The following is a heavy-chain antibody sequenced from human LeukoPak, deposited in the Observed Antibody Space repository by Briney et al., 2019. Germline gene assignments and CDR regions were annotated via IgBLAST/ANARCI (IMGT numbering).Heavy chain of an antibody. CDR3: ARAVGELFPFDY. V-gene: IGHV1-3*04. D-gene: IGHD3-10*01. CDR1: GYTFTTYA. Sequence: GSVKVSCTASGYTFTTYAMHWVRQAPGQRLEWMGWINTGNGNTKCSQRSQGRVTITRDTSASTAYMELSSLRSEDTAVYYCARAVGELFPFDYWGQGTLVTVSS. J-gene: IGHJ4*02. CDR2: INTGNGNT.